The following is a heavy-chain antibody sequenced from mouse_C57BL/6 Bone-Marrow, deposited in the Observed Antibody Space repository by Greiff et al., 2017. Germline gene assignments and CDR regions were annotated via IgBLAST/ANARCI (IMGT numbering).Heavy chain of an antibody. J-gene: IGHJ2*01. Sequence: VQLQQSGPELVKPGASVKISCKASGYTFTDYYMNWVKQSHGKSLEWIGDINPNNGGTSYNQKFKGKATLTVDKSSSTAYMELRSLTSEDSAVYYCARSRWDDYWGQGTTLTVSS. CDR2: INPNNGGT. CDR3: ARSRWDDY. V-gene: IGHV1-26*01. D-gene: IGHD4-1*01. CDR1: GYTFTDYY.